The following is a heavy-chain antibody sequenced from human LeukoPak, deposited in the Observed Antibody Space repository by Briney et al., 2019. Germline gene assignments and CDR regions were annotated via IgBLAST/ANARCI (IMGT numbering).Heavy chain of an antibody. CDR3: AKVPKDIVVVPAAMGYFDY. CDR1: GFTFSSYA. Sequence: GGSLRLSCAASGFTFSSYAMSWVRQAPGKGLEWVSAISGSGGSTYYADSVKGRFTISRDNSKNTLYLQMNSLGAEDTAVYYCAKVPKDIVVVPAAMGYFDYWGQGTLVTVSS. D-gene: IGHD2-2*01. V-gene: IGHV3-23*01. J-gene: IGHJ4*02. CDR2: ISGSGGST.